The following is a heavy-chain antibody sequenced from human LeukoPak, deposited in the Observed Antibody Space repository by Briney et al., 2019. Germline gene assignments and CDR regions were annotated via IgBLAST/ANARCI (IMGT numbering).Heavy chain of an antibody. V-gene: IGHV3-33*01. J-gene: IGHJ3*02. CDR1: GFTFSSYG. Sequence: GGSLRLSCVSSGFTFSSYGMHWVRHAPDKGLEWVALIWYDGSKKYYTDSVKGRLTISGDNSNNTLYLQMNSLRAEDTAVYYCAREEPGAFDTWGPGTMVTASS. CDR3: AREEPGAFDT. D-gene: IGHD1-14*01. CDR2: IWYDGSKK.